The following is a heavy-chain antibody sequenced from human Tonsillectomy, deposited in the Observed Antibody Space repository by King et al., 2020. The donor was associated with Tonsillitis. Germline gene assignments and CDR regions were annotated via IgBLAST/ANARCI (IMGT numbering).Heavy chain of an antibody. CDR3: AKGEVGTLTYIDY. Sequence: VQLVESGGGVVQPGGSLRLSCAASGFTFTSYGMHWVRQAPGKGLEWVTFIRYDGSEKYYADSVKGRFTVSRDNSKNTLFLQINSLSAEDTAVYYCAKGEVGTLTYIDYWGQGTLVTVSS. V-gene: IGHV3-30*02. D-gene: IGHD1-26*01. CDR1: GFTFTSYG. CDR2: IRYDGSEK. J-gene: IGHJ4*02.